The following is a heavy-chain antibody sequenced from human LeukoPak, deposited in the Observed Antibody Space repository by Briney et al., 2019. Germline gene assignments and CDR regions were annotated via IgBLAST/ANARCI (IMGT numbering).Heavy chain of an antibody. CDR3: ARASTEYAVTDGFDT. Sequence: GGSLRLSCAASGFTFRDYTMNWVRQSPGKGLQWVSYVSFGSSYNSYADSLRGRFTISRDDAKSSVYLEMTSLRAEDTAVYYCARASTEYAVTDGFDTWGPGTLVTVSS. J-gene: IGHJ5*02. D-gene: IGHD4-17*01. V-gene: IGHV3-21*01. CDR1: GFTFRDYT. CDR2: VSFGSSYN.